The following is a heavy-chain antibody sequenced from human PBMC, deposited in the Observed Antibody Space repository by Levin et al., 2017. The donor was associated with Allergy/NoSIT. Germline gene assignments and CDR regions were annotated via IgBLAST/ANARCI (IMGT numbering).Heavy chain of an antibody. D-gene: IGHD6-6*01. J-gene: IGHJ6*02. CDR3: ARDMGWEYSSSSNKNPYYYYGMDV. CDR2: INPNSGGT. CDR1: GYTFTGYY. V-gene: IGHV1-2*04. Sequence: GESLKISCKASGYTFTGYYMHWVRQAPGQGLEWMGWINPNSGGTNYAQKFQGWVTMTRDTSISTAYMELSRLRSDDTAVYYCARDMGWEYSSSSNKNPYYYYGMDVWGQGTTVTVSS.